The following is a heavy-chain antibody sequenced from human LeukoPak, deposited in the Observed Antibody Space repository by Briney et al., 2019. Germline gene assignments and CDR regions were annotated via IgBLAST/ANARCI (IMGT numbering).Heavy chain of an antibody. CDR1: GFTFSSFG. CDR3: ARDSAWNHGNGGYYFDY. CDR2: IRYDGSNE. Sequence: GGSLRLSCAASGFTFSSFGMHWVRQAPGKGLEWVAFIRYDGSNEYYADSVKGRFTISRDNSKNTLYLQMNGLRAEDTAVYYCARDSAWNHGNGGYYFDYWGQGTLVTVSS. D-gene: IGHD1-14*01. J-gene: IGHJ4*02. V-gene: IGHV3-30*02.